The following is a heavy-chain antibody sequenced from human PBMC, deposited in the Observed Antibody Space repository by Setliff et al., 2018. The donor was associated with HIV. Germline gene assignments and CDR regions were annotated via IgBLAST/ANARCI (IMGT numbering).Heavy chain of an antibody. Sequence: ASVKVSCKASGYSFSNYAMHWVRQAPGQSLEWMGWINAGNGNTKYSQKFQGRVTITRDTSASTAYMELSSLRAEDTAVYYCAREGEGHGWARLDKWGQGTLVTVSS. CDR1: GYSFSNYA. J-gene: IGHJ4*02. CDR2: INAGNGNT. D-gene: IGHD6-19*01. V-gene: IGHV1-3*01. CDR3: AREGEGHGWARLDK.